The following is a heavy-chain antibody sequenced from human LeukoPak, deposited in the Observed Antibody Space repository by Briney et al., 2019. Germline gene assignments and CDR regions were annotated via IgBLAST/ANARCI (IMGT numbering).Heavy chain of an antibody. Sequence: QPGGPLRLSCAASGFTFSSYAMSWVRQAPGKGLEWVSAISGSGGSTYYADSVKGRFTISRDNSKNALYLQMNSLRAEDTAVYYCAKDRWRDSSSWSFDYWGEGTLVTVSS. CDR3: AKDRWRDSSSWSFDY. D-gene: IGHD6-13*01. J-gene: IGHJ4*02. CDR2: ISGSGGST. CDR1: GFTFSSYA. V-gene: IGHV3-23*01.